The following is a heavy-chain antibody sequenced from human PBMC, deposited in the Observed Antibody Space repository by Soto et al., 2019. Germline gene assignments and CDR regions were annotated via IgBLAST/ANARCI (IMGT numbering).Heavy chain of an antibody. D-gene: IGHD2-15*01. J-gene: IGHJ6*02. CDR1: GYTFTSYD. CDR3: ARKYCSGGSCYSVYYYYGMDV. CDR2: MNPNSGNT. Sequence: ASVKVSCKASGYTFTSYDINWVRQATGQGPEWMGWMNPNSGNTGYAQKFQGRVTMTRNTSISTAYMELSSLRSEDTAVYYCARKYCSGGSCYSVYYYYGMDVWGQGTTVTVSS. V-gene: IGHV1-8*01.